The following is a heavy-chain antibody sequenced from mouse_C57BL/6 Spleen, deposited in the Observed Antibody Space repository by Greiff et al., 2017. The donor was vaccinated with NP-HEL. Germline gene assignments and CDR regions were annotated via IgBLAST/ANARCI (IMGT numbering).Heavy chain of an antibody. Sequence: EVQLQQSGTVLARPGASVKMSCKTSGYTFTSYWMHWVKQRPGQGLEWIGAIYPGNSDTSYTQKFKGKTKLTAVTSASTAYMELSSLTNEDSAVYYCTREADDAFDYWGQGTTLTVSS. CDR2: IYPGNSDT. D-gene: IGHD6-1*01. CDR1: GYTFTSYW. V-gene: IGHV1-5*01. CDR3: TREADDAFDY. J-gene: IGHJ2*01.